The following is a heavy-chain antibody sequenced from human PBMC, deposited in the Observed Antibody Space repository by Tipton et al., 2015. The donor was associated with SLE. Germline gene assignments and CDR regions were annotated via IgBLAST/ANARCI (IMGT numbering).Heavy chain of an antibody. CDR3: ASQLRSSGSYYCLYFDL. D-gene: IGHD1-26*01. J-gene: IGHJ2*01. CDR1: GGSISSSSYY. V-gene: IGHV4-39*01. Sequence: TLSLTCTVSGGSISSSSYYWGWIRQPPGKGLEWIGSIYYSGSTYYNPSLKSRVTISVDTSKNQFSLKLSSVTAADTAVYYCASQLRSSGSYYCLYFDLWGRGTLVTVSS. CDR2: IYYSGST.